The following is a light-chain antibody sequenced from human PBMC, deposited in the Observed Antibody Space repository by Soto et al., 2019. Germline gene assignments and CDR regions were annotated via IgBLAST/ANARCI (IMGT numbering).Light chain of an antibody. CDR1: QSISTY. Sequence: EIVLTQSPATLSLSPGERATLSCRASQSISTYLAWYQQKPGQAPRLLIYAASQRDTGIPARFSGSGSGTDFTLTISSLEPEDVAVYYCQQRSKWPPPFGGGTKVEIK. CDR3: QQRSKWPPP. CDR2: AAS. J-gene: IGKJ4*01. V-gene: IGKV3-11*01.